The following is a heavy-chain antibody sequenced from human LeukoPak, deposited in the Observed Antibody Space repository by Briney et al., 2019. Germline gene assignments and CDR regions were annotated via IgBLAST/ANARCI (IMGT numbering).Heavy chain of an antibody. V-gene: IGHV3-48*04. CDR3: TSRRAAAHPDY. CDR2: ISSSSSTI. Sequence: PGRSLRLSCAASGFTFSSYAMHWVRQAPGKGLEWVSYISSSSSTIYYADSVKGRFTISRDNAKNSLYLQMNSLRAEDTAVYYYTSRRAAAHPDYWGQGTLVTVSS. D-gene: IGHD6-13*01. CDR1: GFTFSSYA. J-gene: IGHJ4*02.